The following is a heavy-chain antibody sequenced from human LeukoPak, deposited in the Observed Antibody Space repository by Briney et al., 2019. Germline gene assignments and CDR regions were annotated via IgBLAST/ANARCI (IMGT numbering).Heavy chain of an antibody. J-gene: IGHJ4*02. CDR3: ARQNDFMVLPVD. V-gene: IGHV4-59*08. D-gene: IGHD3-3*01. CDR2: IDHTGTT. Sequence: PAETLSLTCIVSGGSIGTYYWTWIRQPPGEGLEWIGYIDHTGTTTYYAHLKSGATLSVDMLKNQFSLKLTSVSAAETAVYYCARQNDFMVLPVDWGQGTLVTVSS. CDR1: GGSIGTYY.